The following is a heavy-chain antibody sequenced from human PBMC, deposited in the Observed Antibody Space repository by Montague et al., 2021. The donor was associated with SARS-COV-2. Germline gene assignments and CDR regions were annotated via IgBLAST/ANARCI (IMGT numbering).Heavy chain of an antibody. J-gene: IGHJ3*02. CDR3: VRDHPYGGPRGAYDI. CDR1: GGSITGYY. D-gene: IGHD4-23*01. CDR2: IYDGGAV. Sequence: SETLSLTCTVSGGSITGYYWSWLRRSPGKGLEWIAYIYDGGAVNYNPSLGSRVTISTDTSENQLSLKVNSVTAADTAVDYCVRDHPYGGPRGAYDIWGQGTVVTVSS. V-gene: IGHV4-59*01.